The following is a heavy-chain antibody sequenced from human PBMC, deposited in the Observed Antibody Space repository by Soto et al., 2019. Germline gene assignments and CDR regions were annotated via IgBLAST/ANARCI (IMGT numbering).Heavy chain of an antibody. CDR3: ARERDCSGGSCYRGDFDY. CDR1: GFTFRTYA. D-gene: IGHD2-15*01. J-gene: IGHJ4*02. Sequence: GGSLRLSCAASGFTFRTYAMHWVRQAPCKGLEWVAAIWYDGSNKYYVDSVKGRFTMSRDNSKNTLDLQMNSLRAEDTAVYYCARERDCSGGSCYRGDFDYWGQGILVTVS. V-gene: IGHV3-33*01. CDR2: IWYDGSNK.